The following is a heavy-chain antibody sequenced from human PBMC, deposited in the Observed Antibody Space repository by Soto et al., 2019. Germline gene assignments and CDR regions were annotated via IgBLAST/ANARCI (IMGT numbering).Heavy chain of an antibody. D-gene: IGHD2-15*01. J-gene: IGHJ6*02. Sequence: ASVKVSCKASGYTFTGYYMRWVRQAPGQGLEWMGRINPNSGVTNYAQKFQGRVTMTTDASMSTAYMELSSLRSEDTAVYYCARGSGGSSYYYYGMDVWGQGTTVTVSS. CDR3: ARGSGGSSYYYYGMDV. V-gene: IGHV1-2*02. CDR2: INPNSGVT. CDR1: GYTFTGYY.